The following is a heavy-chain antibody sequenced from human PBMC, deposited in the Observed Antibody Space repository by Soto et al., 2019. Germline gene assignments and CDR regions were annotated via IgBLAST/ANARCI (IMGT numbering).Heavy chain of an antibody. CDR1: GYTFTSYG. CDR2: ISAYNGNT. D-gene: IGHD3-9*01. V-gene: IGHV1-18*01. J-gene: IGHJ6*03. CDR3: ARPYYDILTGYYTGDYYYYMDV. Sequence: QVQLVQSGAEVKKPGASVKVSCKASGYTFTSYGISWVRQAPGQGLEWMGWISAYNGNTNYAQKLQGRVTMTTDTSTSTAYMELRSLRSDDTAVYYCARPYYDILTGYYTGDYYYYMDVWGKGTTVTVSS.